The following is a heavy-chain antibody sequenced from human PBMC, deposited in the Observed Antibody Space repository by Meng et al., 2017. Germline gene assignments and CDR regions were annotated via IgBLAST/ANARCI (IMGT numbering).Heavy chain of an antibody. CDR3: ATHNLGDCTNGVCYNNDY. J-gene: IGHJ4*02. V-gene: IGHV4-61*08. Sequence: QVPREDAGPRLVRPAENRYITGTVVGGFVRAVGDSWSWTRQPPGQGPDGIGHIYFSGRTNYNPALKSRVTISVDTSKNPFSLKLSSVTAADTAVYYCATHNLGDCTNGVCYNNDYWGQGTLVTVSS. CDR1: GGFVRAVGDS. D-gene: IGHD2-8*01. CDR2: IYFSGRT.